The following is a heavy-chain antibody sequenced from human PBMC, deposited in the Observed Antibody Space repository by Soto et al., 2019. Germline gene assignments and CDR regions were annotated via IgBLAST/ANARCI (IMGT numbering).Heavy chain of an antibody. D-gene: IGHD2-21*01. Sequence: GESLKISCQGSGYTFTTYWITWVRQMPGRGPEWMGRIDPSDSYTNYSPSFPGHVTISADKSTNTAYLQWRSLKASDSAIYYCACGRQDYGDRDYDYWGQGTLGTVSS. CDR2: IDPSDSYT. J-gene: IGHJ4*02. V-gene: IGHV5-10-1*01. CDR1: GYTFTTYW. CDR3: ACGRQDYGDRDYDY.